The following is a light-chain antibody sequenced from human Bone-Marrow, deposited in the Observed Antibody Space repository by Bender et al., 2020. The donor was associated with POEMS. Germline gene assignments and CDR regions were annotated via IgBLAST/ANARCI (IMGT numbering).Light chain of an antibody. CDR3: CSYAGNFYV. CDR1: ISDVGGYNF. CDR2: EVS. Sequence: QFALTQAASVSGSPGQSITIPCTGTISDVGGYNFFSWYQQHPGKVPKVVIYEVSQRPSGVSSRFSGSKSGNTASLTISGLQAEDEADYYCCSYAGNFYVFGTGTKVTVL. V-gene: IGLV2-23*02. J-gene: IGLJ1*01.